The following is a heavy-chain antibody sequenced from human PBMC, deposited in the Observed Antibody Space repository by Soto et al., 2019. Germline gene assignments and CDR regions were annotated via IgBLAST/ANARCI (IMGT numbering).Heavy chain of an antibody. V-gene: IGHV3-23*01. CDR3: TKRGAVSGPGYFDL. J-gene: IGHJ2*01. D-gene: IGHD1-26*01. CDR1: GFTIDGYA. CDR2: VSPSGTAT. Sequence: GVPLRLCCGASGFTIDGYARHWVRKDPGKGLEWVSTVSPSGTATYYADSVKGRFTISRDNSKNTAYLQMNTLSADDSAIYYCTKRGAVSGPGYFDLWGRGTLVTVSS.